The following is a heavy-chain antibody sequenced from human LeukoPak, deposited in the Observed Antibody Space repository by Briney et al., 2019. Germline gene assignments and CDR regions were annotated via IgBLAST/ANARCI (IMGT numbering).Heavy chain of an antibody. CDR3: ASLRIAVAATGDY. J-gene: IGHJ4*02. Sequence: PGGSLRLSCAASGFTFSSYAMSRVRQAPGKGLEWVSAISGSGGSTYYAGSVKGRFTISRDNSKNTLYLQMNSLRAEDTAVYYCASLRIAVAATGDYWGQGTLVTVSS. D-gene: IGHD6-19*01. CDR1: GFTFSSYA. V-gene: IGHV3-23*01. CDR2: ISGSGGST.